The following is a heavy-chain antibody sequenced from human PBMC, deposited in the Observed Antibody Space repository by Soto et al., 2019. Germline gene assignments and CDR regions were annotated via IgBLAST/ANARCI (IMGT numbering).Heavy chain of an antibody. CDR2: INHSGST. D-gene: IGHD6-19*01. CDR1: GGSFSGYY. J-gene: IGHJ6*02. CDR3: ARPTRQWLGLRYYYGMDV. Sequence: SETLSLTCAVYGGSFSGYYWSWIRQPPGKGPEWIGEINHSGSTNYNPSLKSRVTISVDTSKNQFSLKLSSVTAADTAVYYCARPTRQWLGLRYYYGMDVWGQGTTVTVSS. V-gene: IGHV4-34*01.